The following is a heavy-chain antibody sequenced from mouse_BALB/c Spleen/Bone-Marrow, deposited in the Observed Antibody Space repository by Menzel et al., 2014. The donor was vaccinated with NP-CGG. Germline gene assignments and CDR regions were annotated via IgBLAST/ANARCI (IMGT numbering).Heavy chain of an antibody. CDR3: ARRRSLDY. Sequence: QVQLQQPGAELVRPGTSVKISCKASGYAFTNYWLGWVKQRPGHGLEWIGDIYPGSGNTYYNEKFKGKFTLTADKSSSTAYMQLSSLTSEDSAVYCCARRRSLDYWGQGTTLAVSS. CDR2: IYPGSGNT. V-gene: IGHV1-63*01. J-gene: IGHJ2*01. CDR1: GYAFTNYW.